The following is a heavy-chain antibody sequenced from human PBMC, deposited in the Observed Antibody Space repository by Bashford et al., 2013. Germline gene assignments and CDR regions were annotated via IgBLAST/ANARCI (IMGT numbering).Heavy chain of an antibody. J-gene: IGHJ6*02. CDR1: GFNIDTYI. D-gene: IGHD3-10*01. CDR2: FTDTNYI. V-gene: IGHV3-21*04. CDR3: ATEGPMLRAHGMDV. Sequence: GGSLRLSCVASGFNIDTYIVNWVRQAPGKGLEWVSCFTDTNYIDYAHSVRGRFTISRDNAKNSLSLRMNDLRAEDTAVYYCATEGPMLRAHGMDVWGQGTTVTVSS.